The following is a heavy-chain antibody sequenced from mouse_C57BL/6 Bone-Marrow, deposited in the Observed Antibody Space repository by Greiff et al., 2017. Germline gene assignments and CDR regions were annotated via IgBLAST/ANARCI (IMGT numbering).Heavy chain of an antibody. CDR3: ARIYYDYALDY. J-gene: IGHJ2*01. CDR1: GYTFTSYW. V-gene: IGHV1-64*01. D-gene: IGHD2-4*01. Sequence: QVQLQQPGAELVKPGASVKLSCKASGYTFTSYWMHWVKQRPGQGLEWIGMIHPNSGSTNYNEKFKSKATLTVDKSSSTAYMQLSSLTSEDSAVYYWARIYYDYALDYWGQGTTLTVSS. CDR2: IHPNSGST.